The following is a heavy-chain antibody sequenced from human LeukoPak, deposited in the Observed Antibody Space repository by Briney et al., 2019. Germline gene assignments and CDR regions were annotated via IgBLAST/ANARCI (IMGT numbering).Heavy chain of an antibody. J-gene: IGHJ4*02. CDR1: GFRFSSPE. V-gene: IGHV3-48*03. Sequence: PGGSLRLSCAASGFRFSSPEMAWVRQAQGKGLEWVSYMSKDGRTIYYADSVKGRFTISRDNTRNSLFLHLNSLRADDTAFYYCARGSFTGFDLYFDSWGQGTLVTVSS. CDR2: MSKDGRTI. D-gene: IGHD5-12*01. CDR3: ARGSFTGFDLYFDS.